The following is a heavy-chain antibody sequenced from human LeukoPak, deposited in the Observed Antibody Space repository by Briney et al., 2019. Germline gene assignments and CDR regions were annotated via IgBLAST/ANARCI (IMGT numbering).Heavy chain of an antibody. Sequence: GGSLRLSCAASRFTFSTYAMTWVRQAPGKGLEWVSSISAGGGSTYYADSVKGRFTISRDNSKNTLYLQMNSLRAEDTAVYYCAKRQIIVVSAFDYWCQGTLVTVSS. J-gene: IGHJ4*02. CDR2: ISAGGGST. D-gene: IGHD2-2*01. CDR3: AKRQIIVVSAFDY. CDR1: RFTFSTYA. V-gene: IGHV3-23*01.